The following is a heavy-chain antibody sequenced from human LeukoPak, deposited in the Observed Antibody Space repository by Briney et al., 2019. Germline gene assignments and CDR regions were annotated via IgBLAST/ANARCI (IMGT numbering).Heavy chain of an antibody. CDR2: VSAYNGNT. CDR3: ARGLQYYADYYYMDV. J-gene: IGHJ6*03. D-gene: IGHD2/OR15-2a*01. V-gene: IGHV1-18*01. Sequence: ASVKVSCKASGYTLSSYGISWVRQAPGQGLEWMGWVSAYNGNTNYAQKLQGRATMTTDTSTSTAYMELRSLRSDDTAVYYCARGLQYYADYYYMDVWGKGTTVTVSS. CDR1: GYTLSSYG.